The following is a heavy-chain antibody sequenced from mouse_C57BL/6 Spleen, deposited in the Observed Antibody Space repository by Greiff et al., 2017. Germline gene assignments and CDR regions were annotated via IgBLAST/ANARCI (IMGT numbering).Heavy chain of an antibody. Sequence: VMLVESGAELVRPGTSVKVSCKASGYAFTNYLIEWVKQRPGQGLEWIGVINPGSGGTNYNEKFKGKATLTADKSSSTAYMQLSSLTSEDSAVYFCAREGAMDYWGQGTSVTVSS. CDR2: INPGSGGT. V-gene: IGHV1-54*01. CDR3: AREGAMDY. CDR1: GYAFTNYL. J-gene: IGHJ4*01.